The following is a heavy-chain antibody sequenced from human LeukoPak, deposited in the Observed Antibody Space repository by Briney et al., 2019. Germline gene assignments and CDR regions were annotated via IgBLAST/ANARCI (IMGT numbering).Heavy chain of an antibody. D-gene: IGHD5-24*01. CDR3: ARAGQWLQYSFDY. J-gene: IGHJ4*02. CDR1: GGTFISYA. CDR2: IIPIFGTA. V-gene: IGHV1-69*13. Sequence: SVKVSCKASGGTFISYAISWVRQAPGQGLEWMGGIIPIFGTANYAQKFQGRVTITADESTSTAYMELSSLRSEDTAVYYCARAGQWLQYSFDYWGQGTLVTVSS.